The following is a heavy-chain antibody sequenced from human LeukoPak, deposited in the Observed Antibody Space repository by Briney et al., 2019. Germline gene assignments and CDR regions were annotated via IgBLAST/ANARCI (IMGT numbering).Heavy chain of an antibody. V-gene: IGHV3-7*01. Sequence: GGSLRLSCAASGFTFSSYWMTWVRQAPGKGLEWVANIKQDGSKKNYVDSVKGRFTISRDNAKNSLYLQMNSLRAEDTAVYYCARVSRDFYSNYYYYYGMDVWGQGTTVTVSS. J-gene: IGHJ6*02. CDR2: IKQDGSKK. CDR3: ARVSRDFYSNYYYYYGMDV. CDR1: GFTFSSYW. D-gene: IGHD4-11*01.